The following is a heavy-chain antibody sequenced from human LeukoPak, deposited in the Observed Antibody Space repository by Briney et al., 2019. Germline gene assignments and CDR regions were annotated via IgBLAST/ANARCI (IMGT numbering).Heavy chain of an antibody. Sequence: GGSLRLSCAASGFTFSSYEMNWVRQAPGKGLEWGSYISSSGSTIYYADSVKGRFTISRDNAKNSLYLQMNSLRAEDTAVYYCARELLYSSSWHNWFDPWGQGTLVTVSS. CDR2: ISSSGSTI. D-gene: IGHD6-13*01. CDR1: GFTFSSYE. V-gene: IGHV3-48*03. J-gene: IGHJ5*02. CDR3: ARELLYSSSWHNWFDP.